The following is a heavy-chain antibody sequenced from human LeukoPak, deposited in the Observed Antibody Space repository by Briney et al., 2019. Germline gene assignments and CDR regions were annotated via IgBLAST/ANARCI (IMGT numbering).Heavy chain of an antibody. Sequence: PSETLSLTCTVSGGSISSSGYYWGWIRQPPGKGLEWIASIYYSGSTYYNPSLKSRVTISVDTSKNQLSLKLSSLTAADTAVYYCARAYYDFWSGYEYYFDYWGQGTLVTVSS. J-gene: IGHJ4*02. CDR3: ARAYYDFWSGYEYYFDY. CDR1: GGSISSSGYY. D-gene: IGHD3-3*01. CDR2: IYYSGST. V-gene: IGHV4-39*07.